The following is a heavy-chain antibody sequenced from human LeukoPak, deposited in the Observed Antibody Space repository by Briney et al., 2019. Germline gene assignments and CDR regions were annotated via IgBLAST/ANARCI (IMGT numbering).Heavy chain of an antibody. J-gene: IGHJ6*03. D-gene: IGHD3-3*01. Sequence: PSETLSLTCTVSGGSISSSSYYWGWIRQPPGKGLEWIGSIYYSGSTYYNPSLKSRVTISVDTSKNQFSLKLSSVTAADTAVYYCARALDAYYYYMGVWGKGTTVTVSS. CDR2: IYYSGST. V-gene: IGHV4-39*07. CDR1: GGSISSSSYY. CDR3: ARALDAYYYYMGV.